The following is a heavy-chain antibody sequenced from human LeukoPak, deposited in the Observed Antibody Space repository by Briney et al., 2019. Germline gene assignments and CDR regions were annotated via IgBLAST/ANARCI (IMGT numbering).Heavy chain of an antibody. CDR1: GGTFSSYA. J-gene: IGHJ2*01. D-gene: IGHD6-13*01. CDR3: AREGGYSSSWVYWYFDL. CDR2: IIPIFGTA. Sequence: EASVKVSCKASGGTFSSYAISWVRQAPGQGLEWMGGIIPIFGTANYAQKFQGRVTITADESTSTAYMELSSLRSEDTAVYYCAREGGYSSSWVYWYFDLWGRGTLVTVSS. V-gene: IGHV1-69*01.